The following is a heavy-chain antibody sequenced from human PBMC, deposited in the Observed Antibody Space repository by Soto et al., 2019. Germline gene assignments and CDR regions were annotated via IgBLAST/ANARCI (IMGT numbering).Heavy chain of an antibody. J-gene: IGHJ6*02. Sequence: KPSETLSLTCTVSGGSISSYYWSWIRQPPGKGLEWIGYIYYSGSTNYNPSLKSRVTISVDTSKNQFSLKLSSVTAADTAVYYCARESIAVAGFSYYYGMDVWGQGTTVTVSS. CDR2: IYYSGST. CDR1: GGSISSYY. D-gene: IGHD6-19*01. V-gene: IGHV4-59*01. CDR3: ARESIAVAGFSYYYGMDV.